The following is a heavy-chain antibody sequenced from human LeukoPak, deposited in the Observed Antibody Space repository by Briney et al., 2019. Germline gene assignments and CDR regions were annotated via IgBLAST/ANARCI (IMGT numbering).Heavy chain of an antibody. CDR3: SRSLDY. CDR2: INQGGSEK. CDR1: GFTFTNYW. J-gene: IGHJ4*02. V-gene: IGHV3-7*03. Sequence: GGSLRLSCAASGFTFTNYWMDWVRQAPGKGLEWVANINQGGSEKYYVDSVKGRFTISRDNAENSLYLQLNNLRADDTALYYCSRSLDYWGQGTLVTVSS.